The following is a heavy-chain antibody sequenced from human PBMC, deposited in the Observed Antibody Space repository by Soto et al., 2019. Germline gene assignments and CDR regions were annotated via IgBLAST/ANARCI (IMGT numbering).Heavy chain of an antibody. CDR3: AKDRLAGNFDY. V-gene: IGHV3-53*01. CDR2: IQSGGPT. J-gene: IGHJ4*02. Sequence: GGSLRLSCAASGFTVSSKYMSWVRQAPGKGLEWVSLIQSGGPTYYADSVKGRFTISRDNSKNTLYLQMSSLRVEDTAVYYCAKDRLAGNFDYWGQGTQVTVSS. CDR1: GFTVSSKY.